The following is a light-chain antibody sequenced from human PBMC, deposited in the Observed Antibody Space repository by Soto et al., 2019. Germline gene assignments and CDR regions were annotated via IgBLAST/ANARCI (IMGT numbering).Light chain of an antibody. J-gene: IGKJ1*01. CDR1: QSLSSNY. CDR2: GAS. CDR3: QQYDTFPRT. Sequence: IVLTQSPGTLSLSPGDRVSLSCRASQSLSSNYLAWYQQKPGQAPRLLIFGASRRATDIPDRFSGSGSGTDFALTITRLDPADFAVYFCQQYDTFPRTFGQGTKVEIQ. V-gene: IGKV3-20*01.